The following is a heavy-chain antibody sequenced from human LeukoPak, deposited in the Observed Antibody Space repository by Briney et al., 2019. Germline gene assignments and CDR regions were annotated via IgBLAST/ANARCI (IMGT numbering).Heavy chain of an antibody. D-gene: IGHD6-6*01. CDR1: GVASNY. CDR3: AGGGEAARSLAY. V-gene: IGHV3-53*05. Sequence: GRSQRLSYAASGVASNYMSWGRQDPQRGLRWVSVIFYRGKKYYEGSMKGRFTNSRVNSKSTLFVYLQIYNLRTDGTALYYCAGGGEAARSLAYWGQGALVTVSS. CDR2: IFYRGKK. J-gene: IGHJ4*02.